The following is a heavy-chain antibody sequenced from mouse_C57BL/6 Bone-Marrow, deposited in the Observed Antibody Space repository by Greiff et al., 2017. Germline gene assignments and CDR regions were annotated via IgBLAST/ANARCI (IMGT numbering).Heavy chain of an antibody. CDR3: AGEGTVVPFDY. Sequence: QVQLKQPGAELVMPGASVKLSCKASGYTFTSYWMHWVKQRPGQGLEWIGEIDPSDSYTNYNQKFKGKSTLTVDKSSSTAYMQLSSLTSEDSAVYYCAGEGTVVPFDYWGQGTTLTVSS. CDR1: GYTFTSYW. D-gene: IGHD1-1*01. CDR2: IDPSDSYT. V-gene: IGHV1-69*01. J-gene: IGHJ2*01.